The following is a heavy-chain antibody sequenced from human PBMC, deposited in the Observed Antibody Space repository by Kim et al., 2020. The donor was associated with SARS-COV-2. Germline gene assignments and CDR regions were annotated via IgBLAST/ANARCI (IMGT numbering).Heavy chain of an antibody. J-gene: IGHJ4*02. V-gene: IGHV4-61*05. CDR2: T. Sequence: TNSNPSLQSRVTISVDKSKNQFSLKLSSVNAAATAVYYCATMAVPWSLGYWGQGTLVTVSS. D-gene: IGHD2-2*01. CDR3: ATMAVPWSLGY.